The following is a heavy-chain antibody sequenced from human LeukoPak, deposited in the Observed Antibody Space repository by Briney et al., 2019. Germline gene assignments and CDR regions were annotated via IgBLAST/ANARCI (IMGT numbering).Heavy chain of an antibody. CDR1: GFTFSDYY. J-gene: IGHJ4*02. Sequence: GGSLRLSCAASGFTFSDYYMSWIRQAPGKGLEWVSYINSSGSTIYYGDSVKGRFTISRDNAKNPLYLQMNSLRAEDTAVYYCARDLGIVVVPAAIDFDYWGQGTLVTVSS. D-gene: IGHD2-2*02. CDR2: INSSGSTI. CDR3: ARDLGIVVVPAAIDFDY. V-gene: IGHV3-11*04.